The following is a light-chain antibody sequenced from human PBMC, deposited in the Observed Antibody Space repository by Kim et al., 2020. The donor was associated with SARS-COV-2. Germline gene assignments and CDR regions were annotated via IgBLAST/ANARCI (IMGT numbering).Light chain of an antibody. J-gene: IGKJ1*01. V-gene: IGKV4-1*01. CDR3: QQYYSTPRT. Sequence: DIVLTHSPDSLAVSLGEWATINCKSSQSVLYSSNNKNYLAWYQQKPGQPPKLLIYWASTRESGVPDRFSGSGSGTDFTLTISSLQAEDGSVYYCQQYYSTPRTFGQGTKVDIK. CDR2: WAS. CDR1: QSVLYSSNNKNY.